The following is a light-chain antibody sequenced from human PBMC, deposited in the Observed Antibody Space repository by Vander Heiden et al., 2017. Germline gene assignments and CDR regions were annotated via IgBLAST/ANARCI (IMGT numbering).Light chain of an antibody. V-gene: IGLV1-44*01. CDR3: AAWDDSLNGHV. CDR1: SSNNGSNT. Sequence: SVLTQPTSASGTHGQRVTISCSGSSSNNGSNTVNWYQQLPGTAPNLLIYSNNQRPSGVPDRFSGSKSGTSASLAISGLESEDEADYYCAAWDDSLNGHVFGTGTKVTVL. CDR2: SNN. J-gene: IGLJ1*01.